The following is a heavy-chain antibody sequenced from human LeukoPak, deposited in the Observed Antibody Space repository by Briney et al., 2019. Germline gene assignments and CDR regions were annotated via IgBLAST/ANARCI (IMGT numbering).Heavy chain of an antibody. V-gene: IGHV1-46*01. CDR2: INPANGAT. J-gene: IGHJ4*02. CDR1: GYTFTNCY. D-gene: IGHD1-26*01. CDR3: ATAPPSGTYYYFDY. Sequence: GASVKVSCKASGYTFTNCYMHWVRQAPGQGLERMGLINPANGATSYAQKFQGRVTMTRDTSTSIVYMELNSLRSEDTAVYYCATAPPSGTYYYFDYWGQGTLVTVSS.